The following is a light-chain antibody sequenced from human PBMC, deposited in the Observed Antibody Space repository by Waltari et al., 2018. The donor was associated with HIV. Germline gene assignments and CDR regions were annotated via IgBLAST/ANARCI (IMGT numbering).Light chain of an antibody. Sequence: QSALTQPPSASGSPGQSVTFSCTGTSRDVGAYNFVSWYQQHPAQAPKHIIYGVNQRPSGVPDRFSGSKSGNTASLTVSGLQADDEADYYCSSYAGPNHLLFGGGTRLTVL. CDR2: GVN. CDR3: SSYAGPNHLL. CDR1: SRDVGAYNF. V-gene: IGLV2-8*01. J-gene: IGLJ2*01.